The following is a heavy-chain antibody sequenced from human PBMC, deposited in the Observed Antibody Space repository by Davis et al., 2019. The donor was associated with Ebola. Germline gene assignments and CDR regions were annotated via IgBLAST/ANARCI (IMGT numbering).Heavy chain of an antibody. CDR3: ARVAYYYDSSGYNRGAFDI. CDR2: IYYSGST. Sequence: ESLKISCAASGFTFSSYSMNWVRQPPGKGLEWIGYIYYSGSTNYNPSLKSRVTISVDTSKNQFSLKLSSVTAADTAVYYCARVAYYYDSSGYNRGAFDIWGQGTMVTVSS. CDR1: GFTFSSYS. V-gene: IGHV4-59*01. J-gene: IGHJ3*02. D-gene: IGHD3-22*01.